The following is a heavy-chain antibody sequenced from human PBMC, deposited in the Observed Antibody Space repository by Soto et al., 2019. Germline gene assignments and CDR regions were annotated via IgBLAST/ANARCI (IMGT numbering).Heavy chain of an antibody. Sequence: QVQRVQSGAEVKKPGSSVKVSCKASEGTFGSYAFTWLRRAPGQGLEWRGGTAPIFGTATSAQRFQGRVTXXAXEXXRTAYMELSSLRSEDTAVYYCARDQGDGGNSGSVYWGQGTLVTVSS. D-gene: IGHD2-21*02. CDR1: EGTFGSYA. CDR2: TAPIFGTA. V-gene: IGHV1-69*12. CDR3: ARDQGDGGNSGSVY. J-gene: IGHJ4*02.